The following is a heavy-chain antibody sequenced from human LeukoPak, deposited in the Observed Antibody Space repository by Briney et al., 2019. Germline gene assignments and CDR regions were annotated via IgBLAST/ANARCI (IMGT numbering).Heavy chain of an antibody. V-gene: IGHV1-69*13. J-gene: IGHJ4*02. D-gene: IGHD2-15*01. CDR3: ARLPLGYCSGGSCPYYFDY. CDR2: IIPIFGTA. CDR1: GGTFSSYA. Sequence: GASVKVSCKASGGTFSSYAISWVRQAPGQGLEWMGGIIPIFGTANYAQKFQGRVTITADESTSTAYMELSSQRSEDTAVYYCARLPLGYCSGGSCPYYFDYWGQGTLVTVSS.